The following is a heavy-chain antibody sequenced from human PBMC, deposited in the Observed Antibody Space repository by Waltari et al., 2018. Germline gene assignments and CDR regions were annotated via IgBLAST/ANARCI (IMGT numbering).Heavy chain of an antibody. CDR3: ARGGGSYYYYMDV. J-gene: IGHJ6*03. Sequence: QVQLVQSGAEVKKPGASVKVSCKASGYTFTGYYMHWVRQAPGQGLEWMGRVNPKRGGTNYAQKFQGRVTMTRDTSISTAYRELSRLRSDDTAVYYCARGGGSYYYYMDVWGKGTTVTVSS. CDR1: GYTFTGYY. D-gene: IGHD1-26*01. V-gene: IGHV1-2*06. CDR2: VNPKRGGT.